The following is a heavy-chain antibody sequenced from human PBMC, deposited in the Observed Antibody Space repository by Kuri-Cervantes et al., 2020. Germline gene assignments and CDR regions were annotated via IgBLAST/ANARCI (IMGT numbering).Heavy chain of an antibody. D-gene: IGHD3-10*01. CDR2: ISYDGSNK. J-gene: IGHJ3*02. CDR3: AKDRSPGSYNYDAFDI. V-gene: IGHV3-30-3*01. Sequence: GGSLRLSCAASGFTFSSYAMHWVRQAPGKGLEWVAVISYDGSNKYYADSVKGRFTISRDNSENTIYLQMNSLRAGDTAVYYCAKDRSPGSYNYDAFDIWGQGTMVTVSS. CDR1: GFTFSSYA.